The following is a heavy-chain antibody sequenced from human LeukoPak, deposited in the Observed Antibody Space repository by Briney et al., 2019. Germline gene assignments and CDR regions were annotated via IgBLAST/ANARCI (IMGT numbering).Heavy chain of an antibody. D-gene: IGHD7-27*01. J-gene: IGHJ4*02. CDR1: GYSFTSYW. V-gene: IGHV5-51*01. CDR3: ARRRDWGNYDY. CDR2: FYPDDSDT. Sequence: GESLKISCKGSGYSFTSYWIAWVRQMPGKGLEWMGIFYPDDSDTKYSPSFRGQVTISADKSISTAYLQWSSLKASDTAMYYCARRRDWGNYDYWGQGTLVTVSS.